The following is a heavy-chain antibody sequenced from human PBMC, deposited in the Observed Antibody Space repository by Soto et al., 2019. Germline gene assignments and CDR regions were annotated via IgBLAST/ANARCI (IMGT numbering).Heavy chain of an antibody. CDR3: LGILTGYPRWIDP. Sequence: SETLSLTCTVSGGSISSSNYYWGWIRQPPGKGLEWIGSIYYIGSTYSNPSLKSRVTISVDTSKNQFSLKLSSVTAADTAVYARLGILTGYPRWIDPWGQGTLVTVSA. D-gene: IGHD3-9*01. CDR2: IYYIGST. CDR1: GGSISSSNYY. V-gene: IGHV4-39*01. J-gene: IGHJ5*02.